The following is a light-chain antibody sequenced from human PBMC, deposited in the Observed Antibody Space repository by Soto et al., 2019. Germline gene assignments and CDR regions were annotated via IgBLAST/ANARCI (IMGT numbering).Light chain of an antibody. CDR1: QAVNTR. CDR3: QQRSNWPRT. J-gene: IGKJ1*01. CDR2: LTS. Sequence: EIVFTQSPGTLSLSPGERATLSCRASQAVNTRLAWYQHKPGQAPRLLIYLTSNRAAGIPARFSGSGSGTDFTLTISSLEPEDFAVYYCQQRSNWPRTFGQGTKVDI. V-gene: IGKV3-11*01.